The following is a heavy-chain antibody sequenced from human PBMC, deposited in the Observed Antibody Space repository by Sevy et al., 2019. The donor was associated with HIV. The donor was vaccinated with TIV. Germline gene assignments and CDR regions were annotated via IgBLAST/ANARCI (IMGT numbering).Heavy chain of an antibody. D-gene: IGHD2-15*01. J-gene: IGHJ6*03. V-gene: IGHV3-64*01. CDR1: GFTFSSYA. CDR3: ARDRCSGGSSYYMDV. CDR2: ISSNGGST. Sequence: GGSLRLSCAASGFTFSSYAMHWVRQAPGKGLEYVSAISSNGGSTYYANSVKGRFTISRDNSKNTLYLQMGSLRAEDMAVYYCARDRCSGGSSYYMDVWGKGTTVTVSS.